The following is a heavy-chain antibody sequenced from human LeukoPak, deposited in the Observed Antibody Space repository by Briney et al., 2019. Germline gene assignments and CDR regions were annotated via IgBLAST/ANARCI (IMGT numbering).Heavy chain of an antibody. J-gene: IGHJ5*02. CDR2: IIPIFGTA. CDR3: AGVTTVTTNWFDP. D-gene: IGHD4-17*01. V-gene: IGHV1-69*13. Sequence: SVKVSCKASGGTFSSYAISWVRQAPGQGLEWMGGIIPIFGTANYAQKFQGRVTITADESTSTAYMELSSLRSEDTAVYYCAGVTTVTTNWFDPWGQGTLVTVSS. CDR1: GGTFSSYA.